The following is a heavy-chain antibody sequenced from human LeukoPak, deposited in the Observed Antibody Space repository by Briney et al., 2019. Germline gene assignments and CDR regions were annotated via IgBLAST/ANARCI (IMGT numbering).Heavy chain of an antibody. CDR2: INHSGST. J-gene: IGHJ1*01. CDR3: ARGGQLVRKRGPEYFQH. D-gene: IGHD6-6*01. CDR1: GVSFSGYY. Sequence: PSETLSLTCAVYGVSFSGYYWSWIRQPPGKGLEWIGEINHSGSTNYNPSLKSRVTISVDTSKNQFSLKLSSVTAADTAVYYCARGGQLVRKRGPEYFQHWGQGTLVTVSS. V-gene: IGHV4-34*01.